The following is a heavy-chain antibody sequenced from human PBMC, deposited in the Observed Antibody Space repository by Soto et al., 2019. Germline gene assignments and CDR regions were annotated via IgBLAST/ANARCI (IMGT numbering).Heavy chain of an antibody. D-gene: IGHD3-3*01. CDR2: IIPIFGTA. Sequence: QVQLVQSGAEVKKPGSSVKVSCKASGGTFSSYAISWVRQAPGQGLEWMGGIIPIFGTANYAQKFQGRVTITADESTSTAYMELSSLRSEETAVYYCAVYDFWSGSYYYYYGMDVWGQGTTVTVSS. J-gene: IGHJ6*02. V-gene: IGHV1-69*01. CDR3: AVYDFWSGSYYYYYGMDV. CDR1: GGTFSSYA.